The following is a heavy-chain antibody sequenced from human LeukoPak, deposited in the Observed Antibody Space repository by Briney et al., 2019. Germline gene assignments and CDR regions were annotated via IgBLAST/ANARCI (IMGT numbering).Heavy chain of an antibody. J-gene: IGHJ5*02. D-gene: IGHD6-19*01. CDR1: GFTLTTYA. CDR2: ISGSGGST. CDR3: AKGGSSSGWYDVNWFDP. V-gene: IGHV3-23*01. Sequence: GGSLRLSCAASGFTLTTYAMSWVRQAPGKGLEWVSAISGSGGSTYYADSVKGRFTISRDNSKNTLYLQMNSLRAEDTAVYYCAKGGSSSGWYDVNWFDPWGQGTLVTVSP.